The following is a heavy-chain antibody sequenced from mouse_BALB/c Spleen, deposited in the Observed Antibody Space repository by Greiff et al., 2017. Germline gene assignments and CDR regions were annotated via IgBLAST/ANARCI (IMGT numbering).Heavy chain of an antibody. J-gene: IGHJ4*01. CDR2: INPSTGYT. Sequence: VQLQQSGAELARPGASVKMSCKASGYTFTSYWMHWVKQRPGQGLEWIGYINPSTGYTEYNQKFKDKATLTADKSSSTAYMQLSSLTSEDSAVYYCARSLFTTVVATNAMDYWGQGTSVTVSS. D-gene: IGHD1-1*01. CDR1: GYTFTSYW. V-gene: IGHV1-4*01. CDR3: ARSLFTTVVATNAMDY.